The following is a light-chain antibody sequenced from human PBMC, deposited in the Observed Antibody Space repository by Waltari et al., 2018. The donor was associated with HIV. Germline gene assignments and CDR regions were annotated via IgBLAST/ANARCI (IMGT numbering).Light chain of an antibody. V-gene: IGLV3-25*03. CDR2: KDN. Sequence: SYELTPAPSVSVSPGPAAQITCSGDALSRHFVFWYQQKSGQAPRMMIFKDNGSPSGIPGRFSASISGSTSPLTISGVQAEDEADYYCQSGHNSDSIFGGGTKLTVL. CDR1: ALSRHF. CDR3: QSGHNSDSI. J-gene: IGLJ2*01.